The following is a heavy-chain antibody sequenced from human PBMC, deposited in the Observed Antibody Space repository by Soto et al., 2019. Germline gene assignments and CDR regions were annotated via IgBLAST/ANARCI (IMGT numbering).Heavy chain of an antibody. CDR1: GFTFRTYG. Sequence: QVQLVESGGGAVQPGRSLRLSCAASGFTFRTYGMHWVRQAPGKGLEWLAVISYDGSNEYYADSVKGRFSISRDNSKNTVYLQMNSLRPEDTAVYRCARDLGYCTSTRCYSSQGPLDYWGQGILVTVSS. CDR3: ARDLGYCTSTRCYSSQGPLDY. D-gene: IGHD2-2*01. V-gene: IGHV3-30*03. CDR2: ISYDGSNE. J-gene: IGHJ4*02.